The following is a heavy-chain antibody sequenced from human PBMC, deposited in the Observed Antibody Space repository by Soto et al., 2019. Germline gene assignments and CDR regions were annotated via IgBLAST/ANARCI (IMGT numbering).Heavy chain of an antibody. V-gene: IGHV3-74*01. D-gene: IGHD4-17*01. J-gene: IGHJ4*02. CDR1: GFTFSSYW. CDR3: ARDRGYGGPQDY. Sequence: PGGSLRLSCAASGFTFSSYWMHWVRQAPGKGLVWVSRINSDGSSTSYTDSVKGRFTISRDNAKNTLFLQMNSLRAEDTAVYFCARDRGYGGPQDYWGRGTLVTVSS. CDR2: INSDGSST.